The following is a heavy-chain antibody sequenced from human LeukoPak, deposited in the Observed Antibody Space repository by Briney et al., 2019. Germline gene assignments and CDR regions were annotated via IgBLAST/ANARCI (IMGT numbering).Heavy chain of an antibody. CDR2: IYYSGST. CDR3: ASAPLGELSIDY. J-gene: IGHJ4*02. D-gene: IGHD3-16*02. V-gene: IGHV4-59*01. Sequence: SETLSPTCTVSGGSIRRYYWRWIRQPPRKGLEWMGYIYYSGSTNYNPSLKSRVTISVDTSKNQFSLKLSSVTAADTAVYYCASAPLGELSIDYWGQGTLVTVSS. CDR1: GGSIRRYY.